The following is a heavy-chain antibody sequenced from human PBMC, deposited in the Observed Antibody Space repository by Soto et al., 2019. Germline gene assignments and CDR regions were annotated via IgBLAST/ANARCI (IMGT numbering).Heavy chain of an antibody. CDR1: WFTFSNSA. CDR3: AAPRPNRYYYYYMDV. V-gene: IGHV1-58*01. Sequence: VAPVKGSCQASWFTFSNSALQWLRPARGQRLEWIGWIVVGSGNTNYAQKFQERVTITRDMSTSTAYMELSSLRSEDTAVYYCAAPRPNRYYYYYMDVWGKGTTVTVSS. CDR2: IVVGSGNT. J-gene: IGHJ6*03.